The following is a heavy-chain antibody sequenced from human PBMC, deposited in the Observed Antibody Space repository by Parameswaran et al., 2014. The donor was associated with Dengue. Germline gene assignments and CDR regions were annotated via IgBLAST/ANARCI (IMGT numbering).Heavy chain of an antibody. V-gene: IGHV2-26*01. CDR2: ISSNDEK. CDR3: ARIPPRYSYSYSLYYFDY. D-gene: IGHD5-18*01. J-gene: IGHJ4*01. Sequence: VRQAPGKALEWLAHISSNDEKSYRTSLKTRLTISKDTSKSQVVLTMTNMDPVDTATYFCARIPPRYSYSYSLYYFDYWGLGTLVTVSS.